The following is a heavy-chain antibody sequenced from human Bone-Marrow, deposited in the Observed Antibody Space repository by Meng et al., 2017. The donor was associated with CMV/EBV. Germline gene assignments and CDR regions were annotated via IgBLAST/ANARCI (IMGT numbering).Heavy chain of an antibody. CDR1: SFTSYW. CDR2: IYPGDSDT. Sequence: SFTSYWIGWVRQMPGKGLEWMGIIYPGDSDTRYSPSFQGQVTISADRSISTAYLQWSSLKASDTAMYYCARHSRGVRMGAIYYFDYWGQGTLVTVSS. V-gene: IGHV5-51*01. CDR3: ARHSRGVRMGAIYYFDY. D-gene: IGHD1-26*01. J-gene: IGHJ4*02.